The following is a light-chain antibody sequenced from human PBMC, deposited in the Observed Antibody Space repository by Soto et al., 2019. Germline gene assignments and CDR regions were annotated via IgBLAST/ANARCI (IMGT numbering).Light chain of an antibody. CDR2: DAS. J-gene: IGKJ1*01. CDR1: QSVSSY. CDR3: QQYNSYAWT. Sequence: EVVMTQSPATLSVSPGERATLSCRASQSVSSYLAWYQQKPGQAPRLLIYDASNRATGIPARFSGSGSGTEFTLTISSLQPDDFATYYCQQYNSYAWTFGQGTKVDIK. V-gene: IGKV3D-15*01.